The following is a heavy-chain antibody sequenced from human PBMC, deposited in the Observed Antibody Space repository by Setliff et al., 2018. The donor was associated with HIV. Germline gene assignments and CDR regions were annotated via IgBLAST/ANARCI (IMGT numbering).Heavy chain of an antibody. V-gene: IGHV1-69-2*01. CDR2: VDPEDGET. J-gene: IGHJ4*02. CDR3: ATVRIVGATEFDY. D-gene: IGHD1-26*01. CDR1: GYTFTNYF. Sequence: AASVKVSCQASGYTFTNYFMHWVRQAPGEGLEWVGRVDPEDGETRYAMKLQGSVTISADTSTDTTYLSLTSLRSQDTAVYYCATVRIVGATEFDYWGQGTVVTVSS.